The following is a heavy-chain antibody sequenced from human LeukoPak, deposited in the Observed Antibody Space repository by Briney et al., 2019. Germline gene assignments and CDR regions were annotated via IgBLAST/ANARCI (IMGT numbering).Heavy chain of an antibody. CDR2: IYYSGST. D-gene: IGHD2-2*02. Sequence: PSETLSLTCTASGGSISSSSYYWGWIRQPPGKGLEWIGSIYYSGSTYYNPSLKSRVTISVDTSKNQFSLKLSSVTAADTAVYYCARGVVVPAAIRPFDYWGQGTLVTVSS. CDR3: ARGVVVPAAIRPFDY. V-gene: IGHV4-39*01. J-gene: IGHJ4*02. CDR1: GGSISSSSYY.